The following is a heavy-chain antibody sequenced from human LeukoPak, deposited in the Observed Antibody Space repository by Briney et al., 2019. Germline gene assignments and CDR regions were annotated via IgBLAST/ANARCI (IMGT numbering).Heavy chain of an antibody. CDR1: GFTFSSYG. CDR2: INPNSDDT. CDR3: ARGRERIPLPGLDY. D-gene: IGHD6-19*01. V-gene: IGHV1-2*02. J-gene: IGHJ4*02. Sequence: PGESLRLSCAASGFTFSSYGMHWVRQAPGQGLEWMGWINPNSDDTNYAQKFQGRVTMTTDTSISTASMELSRLRSDDTAVYYCARGRERIPLPGLDYWGQGTLVTVSS.